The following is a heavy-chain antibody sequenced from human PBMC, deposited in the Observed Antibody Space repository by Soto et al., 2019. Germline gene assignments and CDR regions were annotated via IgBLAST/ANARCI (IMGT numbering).Heavy chain of an antibody. V-gene: IGHV1-69*08. CDR3: ARDTSTGPDY. CDR2: IIPILGIA. J-gene: IGHJ4*02. D-gene: IGHD5-12*01. Sequence: QVQLVQSGAEVKKPGSSVKVSCKASGGTFSSYTISWVRQAPGQGLEWRGRIIPILGIANYAQKFQGRVTITADKSTSTAYMELSSLRAEDTAVYYCARDTSTGPDYWGQGTLVTVSS. CDR1: GGTFSSYT.